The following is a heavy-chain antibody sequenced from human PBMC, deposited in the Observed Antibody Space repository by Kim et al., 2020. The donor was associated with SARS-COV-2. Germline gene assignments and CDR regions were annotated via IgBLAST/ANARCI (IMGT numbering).Heavy chain of an antibody. J-gene: IGHJ4*02. D-gene: IGHD3-22*01. CDR3: ARAYYYDSSGYYF. V-gene: IGHV3-74*01. Sequence: YADAVKGRFTIYRDTAKNTLYRQMNSLRAEDMAVYYCARAYYYDSSGYYFWGQGTLVTVSS.